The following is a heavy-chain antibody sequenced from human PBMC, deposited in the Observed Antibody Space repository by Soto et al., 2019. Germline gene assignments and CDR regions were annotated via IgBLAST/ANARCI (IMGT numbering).Heavy chain of an antibody. D-gene: IGHD5-12*01. Sequence: GGSLRLSCAASGFTFSSYEMDWVRQAPGKGLEWVAYISSSGTILYGDSVKGRFTISRDNADNSLYLQMNSLTAADTAVYYCTKEKSVMYSGYDAFDIWGRGTMVPVAS. CDR3: TKEKSVMYSGYDAFDI. J-gene: IGHJ3*02. V-gene: IGHV3-48*03. CDR2: ISSSGTI. CDR1: GFTFSSYE.